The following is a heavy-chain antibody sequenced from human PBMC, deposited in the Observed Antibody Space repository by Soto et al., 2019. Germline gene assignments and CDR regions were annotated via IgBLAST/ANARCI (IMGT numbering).Heavy chain of an antibody. J-gene: IGHJ4*02. CDR1: GGSISSYY. D-gene: IGHD6-13*01. Sequence: PSETLSLTCTVSGGSISSYYWSWIRQPPGKGLEWIGYIYYSGSTNYNPSLKSRVTISVGTSKNQFSLKLSSVTAADTAVYYCARVTYSSSSYYFDYWGQGTLVTVSS. CDR2: IYYSGST. V-gene: IGHV4-59*01. CDR3: ARVTYSSSSYYFDY.